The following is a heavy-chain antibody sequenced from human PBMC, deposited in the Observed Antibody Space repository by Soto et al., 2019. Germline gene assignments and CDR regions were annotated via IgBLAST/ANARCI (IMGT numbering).Heavy chain of an antibody. CDR2: MNDSGST. V-gene: IGHV4-34*01. CDR1: GGSFSGYY. D-gene: IGHD1-7*01. J-gene: IGHJ4*02. Sequence: QVQLQQWGAGLLKPSETLSLTCAVSGGSFSGYYWSWIRQPPGKGLEWIGEMNDSGSTKYNASLESGVAISVDTSKVHFSLTLTSVTVADTAVYYCASPRWNYIYWGQGTLVAVSS. CDR3: ASPRWNYIY.